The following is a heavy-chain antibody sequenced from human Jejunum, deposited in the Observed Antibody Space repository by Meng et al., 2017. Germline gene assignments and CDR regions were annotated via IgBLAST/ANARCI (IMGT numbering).Heavy chain of an antibody. D-gene: IGHD5-18*01. CDR1: GFTFSRYA. V-gene: IGHV3-64*02. J-gene: IGHJ6*02. CDR2: INKNGGST. CDR3: ARPRDTTIPYVGMDV. Sequence: GGSLRLSCAAAGFTFSRYAFSRYSMNWVRQAPGNGLEYVAGINKNGGSTDYADSVKGRFTISRDNSKSILYLQMGSLRAEDMAVYYCARPRDTTIPYVGMDVWGQGTTVTVSS.